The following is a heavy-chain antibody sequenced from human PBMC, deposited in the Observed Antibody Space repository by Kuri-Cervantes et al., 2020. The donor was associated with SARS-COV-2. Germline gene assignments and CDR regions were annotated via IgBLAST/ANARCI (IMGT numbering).Heavy chain of an antibody. CDR3: AKGSLYYYGSGGGDY. CDR2: ISSSSSYI. D-gene: IGHD3-10*01. Sequence: GGSLRLSCAASGFTFSSYSMNWVRQAPGKGLEWVSSISSSSSYIYYADSVKGRFTISRDNAKNSLYLQMNSLRAEDTAVYYCAKGSLYYYGSGGGDYWGQGTLVTVSS. J-gene: IGHJ4*02. V-gene: IGHV3-21*04. CDR1: GFTFSSYS.